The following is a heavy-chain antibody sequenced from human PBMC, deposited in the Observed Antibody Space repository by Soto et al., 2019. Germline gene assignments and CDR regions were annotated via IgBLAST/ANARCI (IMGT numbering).Heavy chain of an antibody. Sequence: PGGSLRLSCAASGFTFSSYAMSWVRQAPGKGLEWVSAISGSGGSTYYADSVKGRFTISRDNSKNTLYLQMNSLRAEDTAVYYCAKGGMLRYFDWSIRGYFDLWGRGTLVTVSS. CDR1: GFTFSSYA. D-gene: IGHD3-9*01. V-gene: IGHV3-23*01. CDR2: ISGSGGST. J-gene: IGHJ2*01. CDR3: AKGGMLRYFDWSIRGYFDL.